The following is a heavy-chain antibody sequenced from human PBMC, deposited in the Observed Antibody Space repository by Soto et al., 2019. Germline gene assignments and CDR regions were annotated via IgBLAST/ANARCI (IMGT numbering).Heavy chain of an antibody. CDR2: MYYTGST. V-gene: IGHV4-59*08. Sequence: SDTLSLTCTVSGDSISIYSWTWIRQPPGRRLEWIGYMYYTGSTNYNPSLKSRVSISVDTSKNQFSLKLRSVTAEDTAVYYCARLDSRKGHYYDYWGQGTLVTVSS. D-gene: IGHD2-21*01. J-gene: IGHJ4*02. CDR1: GDSISIYS. CDR3: ARLDSRKGHYYDY.